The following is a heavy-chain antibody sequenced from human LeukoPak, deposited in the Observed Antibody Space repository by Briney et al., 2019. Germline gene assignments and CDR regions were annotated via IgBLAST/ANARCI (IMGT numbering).Heavy chain of an antibody. CDR3: ARDKRGEAVGVTYFDY. Sequence: GASVKVSCKASGYTFTSYAISWVRQAPGQGLEWMGWISACNGNTNYAQKVQGRVTVTTDTSTSTAYMELRSLTSDDTAVYYCARDKRGEAVGVTYFDYWGQGTLVTVSS. J-gene: IGHJ4*02. CDR1: GYTFTSYA. CDR2: ISACNGNT. V-gene: IGHV1-18*01. D-gene: IGHD1-26*01.